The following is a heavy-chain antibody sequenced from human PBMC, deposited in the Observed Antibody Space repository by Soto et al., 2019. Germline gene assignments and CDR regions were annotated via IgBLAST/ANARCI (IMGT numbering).Heavy chain of an antibody. D-gene: IGHD3-10*01. Sequence: ASVKVSCKASGYTFTSYGISWVRQAPGQGLEWMGWISAYNGNTNYAQKLQGRVTMTTDTSTSTAYMELRSLRSDDTAVYYGAKVGEWGSGSYDYYYMDVWGKGTTVNVSS. V-gene: IGHV1-18*01. CDR3: AKVGEWGSGSYDYYYMDV. CDR1: GYTFTSYG. J-gene: IGHJ6*03. CDR2: ISAYNGNT.